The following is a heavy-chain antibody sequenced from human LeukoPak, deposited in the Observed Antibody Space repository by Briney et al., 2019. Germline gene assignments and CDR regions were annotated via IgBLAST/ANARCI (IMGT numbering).Heavy chain of an antibody. Sequence: PSETLSLTCTVSGGSISSSSYYWGWIRQPPGKGLEWIGSIYYSGSTYYNPSLKSRVTISVDTSKNQFSLKLKSVTAADTAVYYCARGRGDFIIFDYWGQGTLVSVSS. CDR1: GGSISSSSYY. CDR2: IYYSGST. V-gene: IGHV4-39*07. J-gene: IGHJ4*02. D-gene: IGHD2-21*02. CDR3: ARGRGDFIIFDY.